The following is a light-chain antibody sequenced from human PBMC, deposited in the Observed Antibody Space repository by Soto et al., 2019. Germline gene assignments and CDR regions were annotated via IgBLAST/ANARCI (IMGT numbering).Light chain of an antibody. CDR3: QQDGSSSPWT. J-gene: IGKJ1*01. V-gene: IGKV1-5*03. CDR2: KAS. CDR1: QSISSW. Sequence: DIQMTQSPSTLSASVVDRVTITCRASQSISSWLAWYQQKPGKDPKLLIYKASSLETGVPSRFSGSGSGTEFTLIISSLQPDDFASYYCQQDGSSSPWTFDQGTNADIK.